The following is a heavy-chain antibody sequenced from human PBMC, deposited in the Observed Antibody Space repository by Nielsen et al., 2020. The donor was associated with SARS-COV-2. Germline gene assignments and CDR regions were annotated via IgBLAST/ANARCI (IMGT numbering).Heavy chain of an antibody. J-gene: IGHJ5*02. CDR3: ARHSSLQYWFDP. CDR1: GYSFTSYW. CDR2: IDPSDSYT. V-gene: IGHV5-10-1*01. Sequence: KVSCKGSGYSFTSYWISWVRQMPGKGLEWMGRIDPSDSYTNYSPSFQGHVTISADKSISTAYLQWSSLKASDTAMYYCARHSSLQYWFDPWGQGTLVTVSS. D-gene: IGHD4-11*01.